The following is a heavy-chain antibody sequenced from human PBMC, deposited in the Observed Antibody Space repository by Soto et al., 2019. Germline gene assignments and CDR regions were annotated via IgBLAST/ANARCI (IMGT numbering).Heavy chain of an antibody. CDR3: AIQKGSGWTFDAFDI. Sequence: PGGSLRLSCAASGFTFSSYWMHWVRQAPGKGLVWVSRINSDGSSTSYADSVKGRFTISRDNAKNTLYLQMNSLRAEDTAVYYCAIQKGSGWTFDAFDIWGQGTMVTVSS. CDR2: INSDGSST. CDR1: GFTFSSYW. D-gene: IGHD6-19*01. J-gene: IGHJ3*02. V-gene: IGHV3-74*01.